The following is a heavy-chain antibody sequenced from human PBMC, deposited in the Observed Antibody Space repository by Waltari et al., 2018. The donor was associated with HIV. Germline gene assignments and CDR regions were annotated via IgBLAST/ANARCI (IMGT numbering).Heavy chain of an antibody. CDR1: GYTFTSYG. D-gene: IGHD3-22*01. CDR2: ISAYHGNI. J-gene: IGHJ4*02. V-gene: IGHV1-18*01. CDR3: ARDYYYDSSGYYSYFDS. Sequence: QVQLVQSGAEVKKPGASVKVSCKASGYTFTSYGISWVRQAPGQGLEWMGWISAYHGNINYAQNLQGRVTMTTDTSTSTAYMELRNLRSDDTAVYYCARDYYYDSSGYYSYFDSWGQGTLVTVSS.